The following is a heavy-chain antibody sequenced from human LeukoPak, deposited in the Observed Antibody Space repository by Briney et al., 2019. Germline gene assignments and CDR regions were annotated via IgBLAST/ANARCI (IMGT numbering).Heavy chain of an antibody. V-gene: IGHV1-8*01. D-gene: IGHD6-13*01. CDR2: MNPNSGNT. J-gene: IGHJ6*03. CDR1: GYTFTSYD. Sequence: ASVTVSCKASGYTFTSYDINWVRQAPGQGPEWMGWMNPNSGNTGYAQKFQGRVTMTRNTSISTAYMELSSLRSEDTAVYYCARVAAAGRAAYYMDVWGKGTTVTVSS. CDR3: ARVAAAGRAAYYMDV.